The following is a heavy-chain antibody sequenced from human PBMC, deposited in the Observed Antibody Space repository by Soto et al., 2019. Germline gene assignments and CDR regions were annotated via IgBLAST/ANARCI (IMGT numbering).Heavy chain of an antibody. CDR2: SSTIQGRA. V-gene: IGHV1-69*02. D-gene: IGHD3-10*01. CDR1: GGSFISYI. Sequence: QVQLVQSGAEVRKPGSSVKVSCEASGGSFISYIFTWVRQAPGQGLEWMGRSSTIQGRADYALKFQDRVTITADRATQTVNMELRSLRPEDTALYYCAKSRGVADHADMDVWGKGTTVTVSS. J-gene: IGHJ6*03. CDR3: AKSRGVADHADMDV.